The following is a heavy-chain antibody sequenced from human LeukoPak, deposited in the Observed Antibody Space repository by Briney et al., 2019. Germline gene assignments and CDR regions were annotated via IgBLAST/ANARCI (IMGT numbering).Heavy chain of an antibody. D-gene: IGHD6-19*01. J-gene: IGHJ3*02. V-gene: IGHV3-9*01. CDR2: ISWNSGSI. CDR3: AKDIGAVAGFHDAFDI. Sequence: PGGSLRLSCAASGFTFDDYAMPWVRQAPGKGLEWVSGISWNSGSIGYADSVKGRFTISRDNAKNSLYLQMNSLRAEDTALYYCAKDIGAVAGFHDAFDIWGQGTMVTVSS. CDR1: GFTFDDYA.